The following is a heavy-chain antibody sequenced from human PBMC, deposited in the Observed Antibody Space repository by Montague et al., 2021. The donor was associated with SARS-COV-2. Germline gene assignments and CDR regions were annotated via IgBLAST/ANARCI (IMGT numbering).Heavy chain of an antibody. CDR2: IWYDGSNK. D-gene: IGHD6-13*01. J-gene: IGHJ4*02. V-gene: IGHV3-33*01. CDR3: ARDLSRSWDTNYFDY. CDR1: GFTFSSYG. Sequence: SLRLSCAASGFTFSSYGMHWVRQAPGQGLEWVAVIWYDGSNKYYADSVKGRFTISRDNSKNTLYLQMNSLRAEDTAVYYCARDLSRSWDTNYFDYWGQGTLVTVSS.